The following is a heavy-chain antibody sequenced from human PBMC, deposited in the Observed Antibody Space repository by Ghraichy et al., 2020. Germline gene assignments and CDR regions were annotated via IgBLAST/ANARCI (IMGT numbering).Heavy chain of an antibody. Sequence: GGSLRLSCAASGFSFSSYAMSWVRQAPGKGLEWVSTISGSGVNTYYADSVKGRFTISRDNSKNTLYLQINSLRAEDTAVYSCAKSTYQLLDRCWFDPWGQGTLVTVSS. CDR1: GFSFSSYA. CDR2: ISGSGVNT. CDR3: AKSTYQLLDRCWFDP. J-gene: IGHJ5*02. V-gene: IGHV3-23*01. D-gene: IGHD2-2*01.